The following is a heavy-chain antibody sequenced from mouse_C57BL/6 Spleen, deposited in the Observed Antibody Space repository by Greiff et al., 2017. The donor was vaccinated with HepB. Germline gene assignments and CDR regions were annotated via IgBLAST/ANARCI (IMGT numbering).Heavy chain of an antibody. CDR3: TRIRFYSNYVGYFDV. Sequence: QVQLQQSGAELVRPGASVTLSCKASGYTFTDYEMHWVKQTPVHGLEWIGAIDPETGGTAYNQKFKGKAILTADKSSSTAYMELRSLTSDDSAVYYCTRIRFYSNYVGYFDVWGTGTTVTVSS. CDR2: IDPETGGT. J-gene: IGHJ1*03. V-gene: IGHV1-15*01. D-gene: IGHD2-5*01. CDR1: GYTFTDYE.